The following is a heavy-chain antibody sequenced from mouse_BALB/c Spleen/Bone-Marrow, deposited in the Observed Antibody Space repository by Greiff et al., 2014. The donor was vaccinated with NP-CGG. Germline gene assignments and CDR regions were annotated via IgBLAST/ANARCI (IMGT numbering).Heavy chain of an antibody. Sequence: VQLQESGAELARPGASVKLSCKASGYTFTSYWMQWVKQRPGQGLEWIGAIYPGDGDTRYTQKFRGKATLTADKSSNTAYMQLSSLTSEDSAVYFSASPYGNYDAMDYWGQGTSVTVSS. CDR1: GYTFTSYW. CDR2: IYPGDGDT. J-gene: IGHJ4*01. V-gene: IGHV1-87*01. D-gene: IGHD2-1*01. CDR3: ASPYGNYDAMDY.